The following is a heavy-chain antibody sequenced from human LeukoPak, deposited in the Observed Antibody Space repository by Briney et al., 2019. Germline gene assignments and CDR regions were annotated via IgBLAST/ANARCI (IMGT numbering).Heavy chain of an antibody. CDR1: TFTFADYA. V-gene: IGHV3-49*04. CDR3: TRAPYSNYVNLDY. J-gene: IGHJ4*02. D-gene: IGHD4-11*01. CDR2: IRSKAFGGTS. Sequence: GGSLRLSCKACTFTFADYAMSWVRQAPGKGLEWVGFIRSKAFGGTSEYAASVKGRFTISRDDSKSIVYLQMNSLKTQDTAVYYCTRAPYSNYVNLDYWGQGTLVTVSS.